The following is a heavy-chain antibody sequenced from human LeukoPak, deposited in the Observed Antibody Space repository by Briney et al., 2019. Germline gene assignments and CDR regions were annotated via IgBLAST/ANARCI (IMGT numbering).Heavy chain of an antibody. J-gene: IGHJ6*02. CDR1: GGSVSSSSYY. CDR3: ARLDGGIAVAAPPYYYYGMDV. V-gene: IGHV4-39*01. D-gene: IGHD6-19*01. Sequence: SETLSLTCTVSGGSVSSSSYYWGWIRQPPGKGLESLRCIYYSGSTYYNTSLKSRVTISVDTSKNQFSLKLSSVTAADTAVYYCARLDGGIAVAAPPYYYYGMDVWGQGTTVTVSS. CDR2: IYYSGST.